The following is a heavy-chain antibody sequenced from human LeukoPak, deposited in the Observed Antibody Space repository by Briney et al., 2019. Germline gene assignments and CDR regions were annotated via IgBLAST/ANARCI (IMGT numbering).Heavy chain of an antibody. CDR2: ISGSGVNT. V-gene: IGHV3-23*01. D-gene: IGHD2-2*02. J-gene: IGHJ4*02. CDR1: GFTFTSSS. CDR3: VYCSSSSCYKTGNYFDS. Sequence: PGGSLRLSCAASGFTFTSSSKSSVRQAPRKGLEWVSAISGSGVNTYYADCMKGRFTLSGDNTENTVYLQMNSLRAEDTALYYCVYCSSSSCYKTGNYFDSWGQGTPVTVSS.